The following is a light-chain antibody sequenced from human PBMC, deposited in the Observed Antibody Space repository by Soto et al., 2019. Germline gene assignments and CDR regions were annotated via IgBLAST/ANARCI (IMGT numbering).Light chain of an antibody. V-gene: IGKV1-12*01. CDR1: QGLSSW. J-gene: IGKJ4*01. CDR2: AAA. CDR3: QPANSFPLT. Sequence: DIQMTQSPSSVSSSVGDRVTITCRASQGLSSWLAWYQQKPGKAPKLWIYAAATLQSGVPSRFRGSGSGTDFNLTISRLQPEDFATYYCQPANSFPLTFGGGTKVDIK.